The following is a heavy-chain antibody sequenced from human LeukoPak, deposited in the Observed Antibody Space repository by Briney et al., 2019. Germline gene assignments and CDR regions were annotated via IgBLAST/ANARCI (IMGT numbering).Heavy chain of an antibody. CDR3: ARDRYSGYDLLDY. CDR1: GGSFSGYY. V-gene: IGHV4-34*01. D-gene: IGHD5-12*01. Sequence: SETLSLTCAVYGGSFSGYYWSWIRQPPGKGLEWIGEINHSGSTNYNPSLKSRVTISVDTSKNQFSLKLSSVTAADTAVYYCARDRYSGYDLLDYWGQGTLVTVSS. J-gene: IGHJ4*02. CDR2: INHSGST.